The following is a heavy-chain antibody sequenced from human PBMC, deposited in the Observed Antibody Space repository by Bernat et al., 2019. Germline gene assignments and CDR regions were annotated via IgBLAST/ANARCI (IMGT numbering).Heavy chain of an antibody. CDR1: EFSVTDNY. CDR2: IKSKTDGGST. CDR3: STGHYGV. V-gene: IGHV3-15*01. D-gene: IGHD3-16*01. J-gene: IGHJ6*04. Sequence: EVQLVESGGGLVQPGGSLRLSCAVSEFSVTDNYMNWVRQAPGKGLEWVGHIKSKTDGGSTDYAAPVKGRFTISRDDSTNTLYLQMDSLKSEDTGVYYCSTGHYGVWGKGTTVTVSS.